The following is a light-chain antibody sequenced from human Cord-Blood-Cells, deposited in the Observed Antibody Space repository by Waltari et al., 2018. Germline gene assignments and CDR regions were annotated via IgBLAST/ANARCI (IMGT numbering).Light chain of an antibody. Sequence: ALRMTQSPSSFSASTGDRVTITCRASQGISSYLAWYQQKPGKAPKLLIYAASTLQSGVPSRFSGSGSETDFTLTISCLQSEDFATYYCQQYYSYPQTFGQGNKVEIK. V-gene: IGKV1-8*01. CDR1: QGISSY. CDR2: AAS. J-gene: IGKJ1*01. CDR3: QQYYSYPQT.